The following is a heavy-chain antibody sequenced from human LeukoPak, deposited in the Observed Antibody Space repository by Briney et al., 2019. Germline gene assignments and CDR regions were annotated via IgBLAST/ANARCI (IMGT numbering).Heavy chain of an antibody. CDR1: GFTFSSYS. V-gene: IGHV3-48*01. Sequence: GGSLRLSCETFGFTFSSYSMNWVRQAPGKGLEWVSYISSSSSTIYYAESVRGRFTISRDNVQSSVYLQMNSLRVEDTAVYYCARDRVWGDFVDYWGQGTLVTVSS. J-gene: IGHJ4*02. CDR3: ARDRVWGDFVDY. D-gene: IGHD7-27*01. CDR2: ISSSSSTI.